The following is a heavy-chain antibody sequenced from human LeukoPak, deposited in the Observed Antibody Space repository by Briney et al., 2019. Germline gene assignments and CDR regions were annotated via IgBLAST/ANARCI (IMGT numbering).Heavy chain of an antibody. Sequence: GGSLRLSCAASGFTFSNYAMSWVRQAPGKGLEWVSSISSSSSYIYYADSVKGRFTISRDNAKNSLYLQMNSLRAEDTAVYYCARVDVRAARPCFDYWGQGTLVTVSS. CDR2: ISSSSSYI. J-gene: IGHJ4*02. D-gene: IGHD6-6*01. V-gene: IGHV3-21*01. CDR3: ARVDVRAARPCFDY. CDR1: GFTFSNYA.